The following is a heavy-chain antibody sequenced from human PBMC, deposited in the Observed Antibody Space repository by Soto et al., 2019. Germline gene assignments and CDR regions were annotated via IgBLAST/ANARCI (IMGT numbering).Heavy chain of an antibody. V-gene: IGHV4-31*03. J-gene: IGHJ4*02. D-gene: IGHD3-16*02. CDR3: ARGGSYHELVSDH. CDR1: GGSISSGVYY. CDR2: IYYSGGT. Sequence: QVQLQESGPGLVKPSQTLSLTCTVSGGSISSGVYYWNWIRQYPGKGLEWIGYIYYSGGTYYNPSLKSRVTISVDTSKNQFSLKLSSVTAADTAVYYCARGGSYHELVSDHWGQGTLVTVSS.